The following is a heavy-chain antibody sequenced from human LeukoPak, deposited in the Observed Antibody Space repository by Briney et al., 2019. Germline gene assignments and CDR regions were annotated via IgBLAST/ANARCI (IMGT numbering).Heavy chain of an antibody. CDR2: INHSGST. V-gene: IGHV4-34*01. J-gene: IGHJ1*01. Sequence: PSETLSLTCAVYGGSFSGYYWSWIRQPPGKGLEWIGEINHSGSTNYNPSLKSRVTISVDTSKHQFSLKLSSVTAADTAVYYCARGRYSSGWPPEYFQHWGQGTLVTVSS. CDR1: GGSFSGYY. D-gene: IGHD6-19*01. CDR3: ARGRYSSGWPPEYFQH.